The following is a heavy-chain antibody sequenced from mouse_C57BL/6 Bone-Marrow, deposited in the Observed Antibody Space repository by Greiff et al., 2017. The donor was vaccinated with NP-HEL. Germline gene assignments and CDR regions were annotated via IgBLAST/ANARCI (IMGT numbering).Heavy chain of an antibody. D-gene: IGHD2-2*01. CDR3: ARERWLRRESAD. Sequence: VQLQQPGAELVKPGASVKLSCKASGYTFTSYWMQWVKQRPGQGLEWIGEIDPSDSYTNYNQKFKGKATLTVDTSSSTAYMQLSSLTSEDSAVYYCARERWLRRESADWGQGTLVTVSA. V-gene: IGHV1-50*01. J-gene: IGHJ3*01. CDR2: IDPSDSYT. CDR1: GYTFTSYW.